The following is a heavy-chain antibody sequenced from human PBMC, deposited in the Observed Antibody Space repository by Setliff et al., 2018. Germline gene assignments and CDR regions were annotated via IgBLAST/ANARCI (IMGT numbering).Heavy chain of an antibody. CDR3: ARDLYSSSSGGFYYYYYYMDV. J-gene: IGHJ6*03. CDR2: IYSSGRT. D-gene: IGHD6-6*01. V-gene: IGHV4-61*09. CDR1: GGSISRSSYH. Sequence: SETLSLTCSVSGGSISRSSYHYVWIRQPAGKGLEWIGHIYSSGRTNYNPSLKSRVTISVDRSKNQFSLKLSSVIAADTAVYYCARDLYSSSSGGFYYYYYYMDVLGKVTTVTVSS.